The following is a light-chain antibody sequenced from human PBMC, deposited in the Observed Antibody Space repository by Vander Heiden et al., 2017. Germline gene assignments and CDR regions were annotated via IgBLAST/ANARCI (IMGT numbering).Light chain of an antibody. V-gene: IGKV3-20*01. Sequence: IVLTQSPGTLSLFTGERATLSCRASQSVSSSNLAWYQQKPGQAPRLLIYGASSRATGIPDRFSGSGSGTDFTLTISRLEPEDFAVYYCQQYGSSPPYTFGQGTKLEIK. J-gene: IGKJ2*01. CDR3: QQYGSSPPYT. CDR1: QSVSSSN. CDR2: GAS.